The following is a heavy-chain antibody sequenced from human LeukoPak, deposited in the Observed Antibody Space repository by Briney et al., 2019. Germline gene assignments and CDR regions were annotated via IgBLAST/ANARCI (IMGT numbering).Heavy chain of an antibody. V-gene: IGHV4-34*01. Sequence: SETLSLTCAVYGGSFSGYYWSWIRQPPGKGLEWIGEINHSGSTNYNPSLKSRVTISVDTSKNQFSLKLSSVTAADTAVYYCARGVVPAANYYYGMDVWGQGTTVTVSS. CDR3: ARGVVPAANYYYGMDV. CDR1: GGSFSGYY. D-gene: IGHD2-2*01. J-gene: IGHJ6*02. CDR2: INHSGST.